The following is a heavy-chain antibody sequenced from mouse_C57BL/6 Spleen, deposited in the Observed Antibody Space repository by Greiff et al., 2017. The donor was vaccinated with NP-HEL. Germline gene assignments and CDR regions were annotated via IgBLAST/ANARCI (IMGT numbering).Heavy chain of an antibody. J-gene: IGHJ2*01. CDR1: GYTFTSYW. CDR2: IYPGSGST. V-gene: IGHV1-55*01. CDR3: ARGYDYDDYFDY. Sequence: VQLQQPGAELVKPGASVKMSCKASGYTFTSYWITWVKQRPGQGLEWIGDIYPGSGSTNYNEKFKSKATLTVDTSSSTAYMQLSSLTSEDSAVYYCARGYDYDDYFDYWGQGTTLTVSS. D-gene: IGHD2-4*01.